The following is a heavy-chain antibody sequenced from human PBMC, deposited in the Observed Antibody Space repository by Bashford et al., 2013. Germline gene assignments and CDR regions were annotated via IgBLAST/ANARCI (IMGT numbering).Heavy chain of an antibody. Sequence: WVRQAPGQGLEWMGWINPNSGGTNYAQKFQGRVTMTRDTSISTAYMELSRLRSDDTAVYYCARTVADNWFDPWGQGTLVTVSS. J-gene: IGHJ5*02. CDR2: INPNSGGT. D-gene: IGHD6-19*01. CDR3: ARTVADNWFDP. V-gene: IGHV1-2*02.